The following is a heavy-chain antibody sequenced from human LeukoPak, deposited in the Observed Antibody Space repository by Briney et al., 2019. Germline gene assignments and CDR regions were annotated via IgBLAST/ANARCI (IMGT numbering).Heavy chain of an antibody. D-gene: IGHD6-6*01. CDR1: GGSISSGDYY. J-gene: IGHJ4*02. V-gene: IGHV4-30-4*08. Sequence: SETLPLTCTVSGGSISSGDYYWSWIRQPPGKGLEWIGYIYYSGSTYYNPSLKSRVTISVDTSKNQFSLKLSSVTAADTAVYYCASTGFEYSSSSTAYYFDYWGQGTLVTVSS. CDR3: ASTGFEYSSSSTAYYFDY. CDR2: IYYSGST.